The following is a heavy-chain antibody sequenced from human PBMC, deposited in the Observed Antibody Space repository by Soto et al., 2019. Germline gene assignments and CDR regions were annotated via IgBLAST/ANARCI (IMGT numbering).Heavy chain of an antibody. CDR3: VKDTVVVPAAGRGFDY. Sequence: PGGSRRLSCLASGFSFSSYAMSWVRQSPGKGLEWVSSVSGNSGSSYYADSGKGRFTISRDNSKNTLFLEMNSLRAEDTAVYYCVKDTVVVPAAGRGFDYWGQGTLVTVSS. J-gene: IGHJ4*02. D-gene: IGHD2-2*01. V-gene: IGHV3-23*01. CDR2: VSGNSGSS. CDR1: GFSFSSYA.